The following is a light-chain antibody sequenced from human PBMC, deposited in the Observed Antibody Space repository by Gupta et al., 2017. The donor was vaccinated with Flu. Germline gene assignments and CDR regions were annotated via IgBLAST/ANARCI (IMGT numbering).Light chain of an antibody. J-gene: IGLJ2*01. V-gene: IGLV1-51*01. CDR2: DDD. CDR3: GTWDGSMSAWI. CDR1: ISNIGSNY. Sequence: SVFTQPPSVSAAPGQRVTISCSGSISNIGSNYVSWYQHLPGTAPKLLIHDDDKRPSGIPDRFSGSKSGTSATLGITGLQTGDEADYYCGTWDGSMSAWIFGGGTKLTVL.